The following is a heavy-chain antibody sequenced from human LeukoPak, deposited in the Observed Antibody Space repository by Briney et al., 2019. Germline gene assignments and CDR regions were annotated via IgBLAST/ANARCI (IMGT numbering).Heavy chain of an antibody. Sequence: SVKVSCKAPGGTFSSYAISWVRQAPGQGLEWMGGIIPIFGTANYAQKFQGRVTITADESTSTAYMELSSLRSEDTAVYYCARSYDFWSGYYGYYYYYGMDVWGQGTTVTVSS. J-gene: IGHJ6*02. CDR2: IIPIFGTA. CDR3: ARSYDFWSGYYGYYYYYGMDV. D-gene: IGHD3-3*01. V-gene: IGHV1-69*13. CDR1: GGTFSSYA.